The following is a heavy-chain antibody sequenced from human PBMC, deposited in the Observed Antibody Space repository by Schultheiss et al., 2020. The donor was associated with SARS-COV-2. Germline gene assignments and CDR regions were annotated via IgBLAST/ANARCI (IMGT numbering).Heavy chain of an antibody. CDR2: IYYSGST. CDR3: AREAVGATLIFDY. J-gene: IGHJ4*02. CDR1: GGSISSGGYS. Sequence: SETLSLTCTVSGGSISSGGYSWSWIRQPPGKGLEWIGYIYYSGSTNYNPSLKSRVTISVDTSKNQFSLKLSSVTAADTAVYYCAREAVGATLIFDYWGQGTLVTVSS. V-gene: IGHV4-61*08. D-gene: IGHD1-26*01.